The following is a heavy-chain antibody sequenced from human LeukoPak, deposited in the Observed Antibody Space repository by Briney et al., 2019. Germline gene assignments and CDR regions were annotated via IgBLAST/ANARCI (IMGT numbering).Heavy chain of an antibody. CDR3: AREPPPEAGRAFDLYYGMDV. CDR1: GFPFSTYT. Sequence: GGSLRLSCATSGFPFSTYTMNWVRQAPGRGLEGSYPFGSISSYIYYADSIKGRFTVSRDNAKNSLYLQMNNLRAEDTAVYYCAREPPPEAGRAFDLYYGMDVWGPGTTVTVSS. CDR2: FGSISSYI. J-gene: IGHJ6*02. D-gene: IGHD6-13*01. V-gene: IGHV3-21*01.